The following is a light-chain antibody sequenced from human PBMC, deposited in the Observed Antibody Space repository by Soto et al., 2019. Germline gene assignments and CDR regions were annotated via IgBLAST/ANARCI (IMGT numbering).Light chain of an antibody. Sequence: QLVLTQSTSASASLGASVKLTCTLNSGHSSYTIAWHQQQPEKGPRYLMNLNSDGSHSKGDGIPDRFSGSSSGAERYLTISRLQSEDEGDYYCQTWGSGIVVFGGGTKLTVL. CDR3: QTWGSGIVV. CDR2: LNSDGSH. J-gene: IGLJ2*01. V-gene: IGLV4-69*01. CDR1: SGHSSYT.